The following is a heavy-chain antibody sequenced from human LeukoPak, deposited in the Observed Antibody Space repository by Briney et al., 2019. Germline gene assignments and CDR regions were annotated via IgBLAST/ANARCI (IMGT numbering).Heavy chain of an antibody. V-gene: IGHV3-21*01. D-gene: IGHD3-10*01. J-gene: IGHJ4*02. CDR3: AKEALLWFGELSHFDY. CDR1: GFTFSSYS. Sequence: GGSLRLSCSASGFTFSSYSMNWVRQAPGKGLEWVSFISSSSSYIYYADSVEGRFTISRDNAKNLLYLQMNSLRAEDTAVYYCAKEALLWFGELSHFDYWGQGTLVTVSS. CDR2: ISSSSSYI.